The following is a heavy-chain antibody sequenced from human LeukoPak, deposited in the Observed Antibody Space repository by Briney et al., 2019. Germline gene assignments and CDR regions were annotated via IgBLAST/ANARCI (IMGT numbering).Heavy chain of an antibody. D-gene: IGHD6-19*01. Sequence: GGSLRLSCAASGFTFRDYDMSWIRQAPGKGLEWVSYISSSGSTIYYAASVKGRFTISRDNAKNSLYLQMNSLRAEDTVVYYCAKYSSGLRSFDYWGQGTLVTVSS. CDR3: AKYSSGLRSFDY. V-gene: IGHV3-11*01. J-gene: IGHJ4*02. CDR1: GFTFRDYD. CDR2: ISSSGSTI.